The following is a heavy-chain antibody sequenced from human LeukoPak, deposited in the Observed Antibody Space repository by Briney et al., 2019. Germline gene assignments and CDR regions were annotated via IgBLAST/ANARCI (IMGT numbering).Heavy chain of an antibody. Sequence: GGSLRLSCAASGLTVSSDYMSWVRQAPGKGLEWVSAISGSGGSTYYADSVKGRFTISRDNSKNTLYLQMNSLRAEDTAVYYCAKDASGSYTLGAFDIWGQGTVVTVSS. V-gene: IGHV3-23*01. CDR1: GLTVSSDY. J-gene: IGHJ3*02. CDR3: AKDASGSYTLGAFDI. CDR2: ISGSGGST. D-gene: IGHD1-26*01.